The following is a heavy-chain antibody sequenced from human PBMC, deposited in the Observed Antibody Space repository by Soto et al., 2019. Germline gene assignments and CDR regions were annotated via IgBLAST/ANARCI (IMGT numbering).Heavy chain of an antibody. Sequence: PSETLSLTCAVYGGSFSGYYWSWIRQPPGKGLEWIGEINHSGSTNYNPSLKSRVTISVDTSKNQFSLKLSSVTAADTAVYYCARGLSITMVRGFFDYWGQGTLVTVSS. J-gene: IGHJ4*02. CDR2: INHSGST. D-gene: IGHD3-10*01. CDR1: GGSFSGYY. CDR3: ARGLSITMVRGFFDY. V-gene: IGHV4-34*01.